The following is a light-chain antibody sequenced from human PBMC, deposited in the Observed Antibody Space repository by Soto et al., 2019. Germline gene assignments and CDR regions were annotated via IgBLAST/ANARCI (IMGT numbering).Light chain of an antibody. V-gene: IGKV1-39*01. CDR2: AAS. Sequence: DIQMTQSPSSLSASVGDGVTITCRASQSISSYLNWYQQKPGQAPKLLLYAASSLQPGVPSRFGGSGSGTDFTLTISSLQPEDFATYYCQQGYNFPHNFGQGTKLEIK. CDR1: QSISSY. J-gene: IGKJ2*01. CDR3: QQGYNFPHN.